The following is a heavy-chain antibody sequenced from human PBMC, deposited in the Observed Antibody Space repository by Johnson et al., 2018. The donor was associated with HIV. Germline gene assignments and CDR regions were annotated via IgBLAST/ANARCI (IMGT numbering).Heavy chain of an antibody. D-gene: IGHD3-3*01. CDR1: GFTFDDYA. V-gene: IGHV3-9*01. CDR2: ISCNSGSI. J-gene: IGHJ3*01. Sequence: VQLVESGGGLVRPGRSLILSCAASGFTFDDYAIHWVRQAPGKGLEWVSGISCNSGSIDYADSVKARFTISRDNAKNSLYLQMNSLRAEDTAVYNCARDRKYNFWSGYDTWGQGTMVSVSS. CDR3: ARDRKYNFWSGYDT.